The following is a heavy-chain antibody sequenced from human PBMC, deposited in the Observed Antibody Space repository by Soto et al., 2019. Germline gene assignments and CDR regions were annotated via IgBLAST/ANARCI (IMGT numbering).Heavy chain of an antibody. Sequence: SETLSLTYTFSGGSISSHYCSWVRQAAGKGLEWIGHIYYRGSTSYNPSLRSRSTISVDTSNNQFSLELNSVTTADTAVYYCARDGREASGMDVWGQGTKVTVSS. V-gene: IGHV4-59*11. CDR1: GGSISSHY. J-gene: IGHJ6*02. D-gene: IGHD1-26*01. CDR2: IYYRGST. CDR3: ARDGREASGMDV.